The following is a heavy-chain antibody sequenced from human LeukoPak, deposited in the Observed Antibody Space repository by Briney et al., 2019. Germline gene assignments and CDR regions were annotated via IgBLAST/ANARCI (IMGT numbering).Heavy chain of an antibody. J-gene: IGHJ3*02. CDR3: AKDLETITMIVVVITDAFDI. Sequence: GGSLRLSCAASGFTFSSYAMSWVRQAPGKGLEWVSAISGSGGGTYYADSVKGRFTISRDNSKNTLYLQMNSLRAEDTAVYYCAKDLETITMIVVVITDAFDIWGQGTMVTVSS. CDR1: GFTFSSYA. D-gene: IGHD3-22*01. V-gene: IGHV3-23*01. CDR2: ISGSGGGT.